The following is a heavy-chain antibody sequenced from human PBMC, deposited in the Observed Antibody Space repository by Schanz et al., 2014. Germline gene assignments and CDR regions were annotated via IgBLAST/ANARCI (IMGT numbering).Heavy chain of an antibody. V-gene: IGHV3-11*01. CDR3: ARDRPGYHGYYGMDV. CDR1: GFTFRDYQ. D-gene: IGHD5-18*01. CDR2: ISRDGTTS. J-gene: IGHJ6*02. Sequence: QVQLVESGGGLVKPGGSLRLSCTASGFTFRDYQMNWIRQAPGKGLEWLSYISRDGTTSYYADSVKGRFTISRDNAKNALYLQMNSLRADDTAVYYCARDRPGYHGYYGMDVWGQGTTVTVSS.